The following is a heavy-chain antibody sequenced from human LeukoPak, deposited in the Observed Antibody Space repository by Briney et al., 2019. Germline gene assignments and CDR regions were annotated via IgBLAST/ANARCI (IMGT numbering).Heavy chain of an antibody. Sequence: GGSLRLSCAASGFALSSHWMTWVRQVPERGPEWVANVNRDGSETYYLDSVKGRFTISKDNAKNSLYLQMNSLRAEDTALYHCARNNGMDVWGQGTTVIVSS. J-gene: IGHJ6*02. V-gene: IGHV3-7*03. CDR1: GFALSSHW. CDR3: ARNNGMDV. CDR2: VNRDGSET.